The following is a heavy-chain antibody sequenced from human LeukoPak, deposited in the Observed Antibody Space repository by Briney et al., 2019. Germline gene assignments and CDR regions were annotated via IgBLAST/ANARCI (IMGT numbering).Heavy chain of an antibody. Sequence: GGSLRLSCAASGFTFSSYWMNWVRQAPGKGLEWVANIKQDGSEKYYVDSVKGRFTISRDNAENSLYLQMNSLRAEDTAVYYCARGMTVAANWFDSWGQGTLVTVSS. D-gene: IGHD6-19*01. V-gene: IGHV3-7*01. CDR1: GFTFSSYW. J-gene: IGHJ5*01. CDR3: ARGMTVAANWFDS. CDR2: IKQDGSEK.